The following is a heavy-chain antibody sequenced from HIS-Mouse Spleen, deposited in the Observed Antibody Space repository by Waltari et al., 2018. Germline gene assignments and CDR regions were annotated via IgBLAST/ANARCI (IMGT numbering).Heavy chain of an antibody. D-gene: IGHD1-26*01. Sequence: QVQLVESGGGVVQPGRSLRLPCAASGFTFSSSGMHWVRQDPGKGLEWVAVISYDGSNKYYADSVKGRFTISRDNSKNTLYLQMNSLRAEDTAVYYCAKVNSGSYYFDYWGQGTLVTVSS. V-gene: IGHV3-30*18. CDR3: AKVNSGSYYFDY. CDR2: ISYDGSNK. J-gene: IGHJ4*02. CDR1: GFTFSSSG.